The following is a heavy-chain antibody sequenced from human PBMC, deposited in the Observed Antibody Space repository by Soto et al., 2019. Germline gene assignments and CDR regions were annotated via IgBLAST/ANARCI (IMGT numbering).Heavy chain of an antibody. V-gene: IGHV1-18*01. CDR3: AREVSLSGKWLARYANWFDP. J-gene: IGHJ5*02. CDR1: GYTFTSYG. D-gene: IGHD6-19*01. CDR2: ISAYNGNT. Sequence: QVQLVQSGAEVNKPGASVKVSCKASGYTFTSYGISWVRQAPGQGLEWMGWISAYNGNTNYAQKLQGRVTMTTDTSTSPAYMELRSLRSDDTAVYYCAREVSLSGKWLARYANWFDPWGQGTLVSVSS.